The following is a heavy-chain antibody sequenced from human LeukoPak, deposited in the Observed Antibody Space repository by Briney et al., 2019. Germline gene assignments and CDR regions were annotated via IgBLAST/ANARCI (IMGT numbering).Heavy chain of an antibody. V-gene: IGHV3-23*01. CDR3: AKARASSGTRSYFDY. D-gene: IGHD3-22*01. Sequence: SGGSLRLSCAAYGFTFSSYAMSWVRQAPGKGLEWVSAISGSGGSTYYADSVKGRFTISRDNSKNTLYLQMNSLRAEDTAVYYCAKARASSGTRSYFDYWGQGTLVTVSS. CDR1: GFTFSSYA. J-gene: IGHJ4*02. CDR2: ISGSGGST.